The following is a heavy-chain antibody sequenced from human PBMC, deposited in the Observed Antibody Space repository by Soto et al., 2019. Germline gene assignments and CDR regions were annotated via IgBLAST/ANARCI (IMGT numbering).Heavy chain of an antibody. D-gene: IGHD4-17*01. CDR3: ARHLVSYGDYGTFFDY. Sequence: QLQLQESGPGLVKPSETLSLTCTVSGGSISSSSYYWGWIRQPPGKGLEWIGSIYYSGSTYYNPSLKSRFTIPVDPSKHQFSLKLSSVAAADTAVYYCARHLVSYGDYGTFFDYRGQGTLVTVSS. CDR2: IYYSGST. J-gene: IGHJ4*02. V-gene: IGHV4-39*01. CDR1: GGSISSSSYY.